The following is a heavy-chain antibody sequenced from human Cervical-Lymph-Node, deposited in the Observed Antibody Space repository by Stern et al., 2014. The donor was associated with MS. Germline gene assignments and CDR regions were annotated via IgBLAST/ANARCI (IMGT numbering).Heavy chain of an antibody. CDR2: IYPYDSDT. V-gene: IGHV5-51*01. Sequence: VQLVQSGAEVKKPGASLKISCKLSGYSFTIYYIARVRQMPGKGLEWRGVIYPYDSDTTYSPSFQGQFTISADKSITTAYLQWSSLRASDTAMYYCARHVQGFDYWGQGTLVTVSS. CDR1: GYSFTIYY. CDR3: ARHVQGFDY. J-gene: IGHJ4*02.